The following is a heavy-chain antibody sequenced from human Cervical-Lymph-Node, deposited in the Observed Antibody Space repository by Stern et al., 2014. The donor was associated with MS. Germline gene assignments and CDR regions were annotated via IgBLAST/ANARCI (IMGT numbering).Heavy chain of an antibody. J-gene: IGHJ4*02. CDR1: GVSITSGASY. CDR2: TFYSGYT. D-gene: IGHD2-15*01. Sequence: QVQLQESGPGLVKPSQTLSLTCTVSGVSITSGASYWTWIRQRPGKGLEYIGYTFYSGYTDYNPSLGSRIFISVDTSKNQFSLKLTSVTAAGTVLYYCARGLGGSTVGSFDSWGQGTLVTVSS. CDR3: ARGLGGSTVGSFDS. V-gene: IGHV4-31*03.